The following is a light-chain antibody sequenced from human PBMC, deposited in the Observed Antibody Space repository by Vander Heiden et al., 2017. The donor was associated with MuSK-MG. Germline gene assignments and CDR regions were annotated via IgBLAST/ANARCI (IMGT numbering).Light chain of an antibody. J-gene: IGKJ4*01. CDR2: LGS. CDR1: QSLLHSNGYNY. V-gene: IGKV2-28*01. Sequence: DIVMTQSPLSLPVTPGEPASISCRSSQSLLHSNGYNYLDWYLQKPGQSPQLLIYLGSNRASGVPDRFSGSGSGTDFTLKISRVEAEDVGVYYCMQAVQSITFGAGTKVELK. CDR3: MQAVQSIT.